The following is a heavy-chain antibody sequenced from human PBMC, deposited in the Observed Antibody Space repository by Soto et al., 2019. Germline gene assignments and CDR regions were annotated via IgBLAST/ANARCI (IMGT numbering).Heavy chain of an antibody. J-gene: IGHJ3*02. CDR3: AHTSVSLHDAFDI. Sequence: GGSLRLSCAASGFTFSSYAMHWVRQAPGKGLEWVAVISYDGSNKYYADSVKGRFTISRDNSKNTLYLQMNSLRAEDKAVYYCAHTSVSLHDAFDIWGQGTMVTVSS. D-gene: IGHD1-1*01. CDR2: ISYDGSNK. V-gene: IGHV3-30*04. CDR1: GFTFSSYA.